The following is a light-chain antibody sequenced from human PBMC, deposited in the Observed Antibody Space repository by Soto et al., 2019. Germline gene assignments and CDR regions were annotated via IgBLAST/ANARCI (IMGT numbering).Light chain of an antibody. J-gene: IGKJ2*01. Sequence: DIQMTQSPSSLSASVGDRVTITCRASQTISTYLNWYQQNPGKAPKLLIYAASSLQSGVPSRFSGSGSGTDFTLTISSLQPEDFATYYCQQSSNIPYTFGQGTKREIK. V-gene: IGKV1-39*01. CDR3: QQSSNIPYT. CDR1: QTISTY. CDR2: AAS.